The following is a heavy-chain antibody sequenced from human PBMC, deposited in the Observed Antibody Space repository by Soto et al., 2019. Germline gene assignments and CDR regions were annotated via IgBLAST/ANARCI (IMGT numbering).Heavy chain of an antibody. CDR1: GYSFTGYW. Sequence: GESLKLSCKGSGYSFTGYWVAWVRQMPGKGLEWMGIIHPGDSDTRYSPSFQGRVTISVDKSAGTAYLQLISLRASDTATYYCARRIRAFDIWGQGTMVTVSS. V-gene: IGHV5-51*01. CDR3: ARRIRAFDI. CDR2: IHPGDSDT. J-gene: IGHJ3*02. D-gene: IGHD3-10*01.